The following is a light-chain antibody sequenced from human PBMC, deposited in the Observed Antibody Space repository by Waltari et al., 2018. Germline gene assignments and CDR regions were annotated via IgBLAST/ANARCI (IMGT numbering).Light chain of an antibody. Sequence: EIVLTQSPGTLSLSPGERVILSCRASQYITGGWMTWYHQQPVQAPRLLIYAASTRAPGVPDRCSGSGSGTDFTLTISRLEPEDSGVYYCQQYDGLVVTFGGGTKVEIK. CDR2: AAS. V-gene: IGKV3-20*01. CDR3: QQYDGLVVT. J-gene: IGKJ4*01. CDR1: QYITGGW.